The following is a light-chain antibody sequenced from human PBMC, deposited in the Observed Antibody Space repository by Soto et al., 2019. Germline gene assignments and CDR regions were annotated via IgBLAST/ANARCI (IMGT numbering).Light chain of an antibody. CDR1: QGISSY. Sequence: DIQLTQSPSFLSASVGDRVTITCRASQGISSYLAWYQQKPGKAPKLLIYAASTLQSGVPSRFSGGGYRTEFSLTISSLQPEDFATYYCEQLNSYPSYTFGQGTNLEIK. CDR3: EQLNSYPSYT. J-gene: IGKJ2*01. V-gene: IGKV1-9*01. CDR2: AAS.